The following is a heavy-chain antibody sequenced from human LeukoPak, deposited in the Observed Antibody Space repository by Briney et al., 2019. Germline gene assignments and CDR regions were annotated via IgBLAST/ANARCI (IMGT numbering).Heavy chain of an antibody. CDR1: GGSISSSSYY. Sequence: SETLSLTCTVSGGSISSSSYYWGWIRQPPGKGLEWIGSIYYSGSTYYNPSLKSRVTISVDTSKNQFSLKLSSVTAADTAVYYCARGGTMVRGAIEYRYFDLWGRGTLVTVSS. CDR2: IYYSGST. CDR3: ARGGTMVRGAIEYRYFDL. D-gene: IGHD3-10*01. V-gene: IGHV4-39*07. J-gene: IGHJ2*01.